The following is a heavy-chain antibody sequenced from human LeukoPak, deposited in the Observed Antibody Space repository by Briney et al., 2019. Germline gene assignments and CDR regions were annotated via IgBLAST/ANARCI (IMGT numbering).Heavy chain of an antibody. J-gene: IGHJ1*01. V-gene: IGHV4-39*07. CDR3: ARPQAYYDSSGYYSAWEYFQH. CDR1: GGSISSSSYY. Sequence: SETLSLTCTVSGGSISSSSYYWGWIRQPPGKGLEWIGSIYYSGSTYYNPSLKSRVTISVDTSKNQFSLKLSSVTAADTAVYYCARPQAYYDSSGYYSAWEYFQHWGQGTLVTVSS. D-gene: IGHD3-22*01. CDR2: IYYSGST.